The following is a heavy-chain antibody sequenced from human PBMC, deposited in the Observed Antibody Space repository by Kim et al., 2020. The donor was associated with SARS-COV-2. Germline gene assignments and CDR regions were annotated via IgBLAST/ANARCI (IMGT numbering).Heavy chain of an antibody. CDR1: GFTFSSYG. Sequence: GGSLRLSCAASGFTFSSYGMHWVRQAPGKGLEWVAVISYDGSNKYYADSVKGRFTISRDNSKNTLYLQMNSLRAEDTAVDYCARETPHDYSYSFDYWGQG. CDR2: ISYDGSNK. V-gene: IGHV3-33*05. J-gene: IGHJ4*02. D-gene: IGHD4-17*01. CDR3: ARETPHDYSYSFDY.